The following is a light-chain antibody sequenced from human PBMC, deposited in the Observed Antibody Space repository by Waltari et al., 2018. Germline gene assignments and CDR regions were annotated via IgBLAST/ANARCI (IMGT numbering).Light chain of an antibody. V-gene: IGLV1-44*01. Sequence: QSVLTQPPSASGTPGQRVTISCSGSSYNMRTNSAHWYQHIPGTAPRLLIYRNEQRPSGVPDRFSGSKSGTSASLAISGLQSEDEANYYCAAWDDNLHGPVFGGGTKLTVL. CDR2: RNE. J-gene: IGLJ3*02. CDR1: SYNMRTNS. CDR3: AAWDDNLHGPV.